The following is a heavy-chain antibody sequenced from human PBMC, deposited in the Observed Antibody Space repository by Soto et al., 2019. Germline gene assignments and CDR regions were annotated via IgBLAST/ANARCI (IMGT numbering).Heavy chain of an antibody. CDR1: GFTFSSYR. V-gene: IGHV3-30*18. J-gene: IGHJ4*02. CDR3: AKDRHSSGYYYGLDY. CDR2: ISYDGSNK. Sequence: QVQLVESGGGVVQPGRSLRLSCAASGFTFSSYRMHWVRQAPGKGLEWVAVISYDGSNKYYADSVKGRFTISRDNSKNTLYLQMNSLRAEDTAVYYCAKDRHSSGYYYGLDYWGQGTLVTVSS. D-gene: IGHD3-22*01.